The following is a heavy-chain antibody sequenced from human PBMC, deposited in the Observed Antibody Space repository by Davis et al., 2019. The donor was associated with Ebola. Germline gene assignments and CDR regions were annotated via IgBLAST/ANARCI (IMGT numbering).Heavy chain of an antibody. Sequence: KVSCKGSGYSFTSYWIGWVRQMPGKGLEWMGIIYPGDSDARYSPSFQGQVTISADTSISTAYLQWSSLKASDTAMYYCARGIHSGYASFYYYYYGMDVWGQGTTVTVSS. CDR2: IYPGDSDA. CDR1: GYSFTSYW. V-gene: IGHV5-51*01. J-gene: IGHJ6*02. CDR3: ARGIHSGYASFYYYYYGMDV. D-gene: IGHD5-12*01.